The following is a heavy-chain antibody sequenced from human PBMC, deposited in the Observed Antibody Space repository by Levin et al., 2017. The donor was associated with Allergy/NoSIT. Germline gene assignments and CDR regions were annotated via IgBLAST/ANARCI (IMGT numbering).Heavy chain of an antibody. J-gene: IGHJ4*02. CDR2: IIPIFGTA. V-gene: IGHV1-69*01. CDR1: GGTFSNYA. Sequence: PGESLKISCKVSGGTFSNYAISWVRQAPGQGLEWMGGIIPIFGTANYAQKFQGRVTITADESTSTAYMELSSLRSEDTTVYYCARVRAYYYGSGSYYDYWGQGTLVTVSS. D-gene: IGHD3-10*01. CDR3: ARVRAYYYGSGSYYDY.